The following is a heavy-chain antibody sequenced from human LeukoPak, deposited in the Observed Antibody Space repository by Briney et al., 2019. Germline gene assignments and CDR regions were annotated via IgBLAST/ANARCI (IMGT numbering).Heavy chain of an antibody. CDR3: ARKCPILWGGSEYYFDY. D-gene: IGHD3-10*01. CDR1: GFTSSSYW. Sequence: GGSLRLSCAASGFTSSSYWMSWVRQAPGKGLEWVANIKQGGSEKYYVDSVKRRFTIHRHNAKHSLYLQMNSQSPEHRAVYYCARKCPILWGGSEYYFDYWGQGTLVTVSS. J-gene: IGHJ4*02. V-gene: IGHV3-7*01. CDR2: IKQGGSEK.